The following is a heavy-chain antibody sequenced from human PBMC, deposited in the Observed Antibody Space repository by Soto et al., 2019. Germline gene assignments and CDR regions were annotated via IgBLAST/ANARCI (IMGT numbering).Heavy chain of an antibody. Sequence: SVKVSCKASGGTFSSYPIRWVRQAPGQGLEWMGGIIPIFGTANYAQKFQGRVTITADESTSTAYMELSSLRSEDTAVYYCARSIEQLVRGEYYYYYYGMDVWGQGTTVTVSS. D-gene: IGHD6-13*01. CDR1: GGTFSSYP. V-gene: IGHV1-69*13. J-gene: IGHJ6*02. CDR3: ARSIEQLVRGEYYYYYYGMDV. CDR2: IIPIFGTA.